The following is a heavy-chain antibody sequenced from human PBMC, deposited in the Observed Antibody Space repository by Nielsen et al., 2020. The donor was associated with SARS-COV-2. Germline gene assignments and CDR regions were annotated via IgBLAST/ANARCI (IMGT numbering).Heavy chain of an antibody. J-gene: IGHJ4*02. Sequence: GESLKISCAASGFTFSSYGMHWVRQAPGKGLEWVAVISYDGSNKYYADPVKGRFTISRDNSKNTLYLQMNSLRAEDTAVYYCAKDYHEELVATDYFDYWGQGTLVTVSS. CDR3: AKDYHEELVATDYFDY. V-gene: IGHV3-30*18. CDR1: GFTFSSYG. CDR2: ISYDGSNK. D-gene: IGHD5-12*01.